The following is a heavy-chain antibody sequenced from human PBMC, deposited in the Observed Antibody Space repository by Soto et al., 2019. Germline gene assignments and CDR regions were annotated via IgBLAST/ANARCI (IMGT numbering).Heavy chain of an antibody. Sequence: PWGALRLSCAASGFTFSSYSMNWVRQAPGKGLEWVSAISSSSSSTYYADSVKGRFTISRDNSKNTLYLQMNSLRAEDTAVYYCAKVAHYDSNLDDGMDVWGQGTTVTVSS. CDR3: AKVAHYDSNLDDGMDV. V-gene: IGHV3-23*01. J-gene: IGHJ6*02. D-gene: IGHD3-22*01. CDR2: ISSSSSST. CDR1: GFTFSSYS.